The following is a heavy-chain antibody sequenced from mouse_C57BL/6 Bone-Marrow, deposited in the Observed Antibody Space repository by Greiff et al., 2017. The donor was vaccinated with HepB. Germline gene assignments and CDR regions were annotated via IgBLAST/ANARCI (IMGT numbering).Heavy chain of an antibody. D-gene: IGHD2-1*01. V-gene: IGHV1-20*01. CDR1: GYSFTGYF. CDR2: INPYNGDT. J-gene: IGHJ3*01. Sequence: EVQLQQSGPELVKPGDSVKISCKASGYSFTGYFMNWVMQSHGKSLEWIGRINPYNGDTFYNQKFKGKATLTVDKSSSTAHMELRSLTSEDSAVYYCARGGIYSAWFAYWGEETLVTVSA. CDR3: ARGGIYSAWFAY.